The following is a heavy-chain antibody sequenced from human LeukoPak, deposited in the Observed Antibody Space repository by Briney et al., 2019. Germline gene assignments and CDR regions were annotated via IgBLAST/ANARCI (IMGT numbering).Heavy chain of an antibody. CDR1: GFTFRSYA. V-gene: IGHV3-23*01. CDR2: VSNSGGST. J-gene: IGHJ3*02. D-gene: IGHD3-9*01. Sequence: PGGSLRLSCAASGFTFRSYAMSWVRQAPGKGLEWVSGVSNSGGSTYYADSVKGRFTISRDNSKNTLYLQMNSLRAEDTAVYYCAKDPPTYDILTGYSLPFDAFDIWGQGTMVTVSS. CDR3: AKDPPTYDILTGYSLPFDAFDI.